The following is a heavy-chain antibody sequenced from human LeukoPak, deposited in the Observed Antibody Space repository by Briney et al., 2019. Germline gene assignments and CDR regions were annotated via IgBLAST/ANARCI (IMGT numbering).Heavy chain of an antibody. CDR1: GFTFSSYW. Sequence: PGGSLRLSCAASGFTFSSYWMSWVRQAPGKGLEWVANIKQDGSEKYYVDSVKGRFTISRDNAKNSLYLQMNSLRAEDTAVYNCARVLAVALIDYWGQGTLVTVSS. J-gene: IGHJ4*02. CDR2: IKQDGSEK. CDR3: ARVLAVALIDY. D-gene: IGHD6-19*01. V-gene: IGHV3-7*01.